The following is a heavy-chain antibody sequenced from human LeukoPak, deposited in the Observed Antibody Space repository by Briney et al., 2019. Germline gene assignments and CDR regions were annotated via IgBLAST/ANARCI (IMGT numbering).Heavy chain of an antibody. D-gene: IGHD1-1*01. CDR1: GFTFSSYG. V-gene: IGHV3-23*01. J-gene: IGHJ4*02. CDR3: AKYNTRSWQSDY. CDR2: ISGSGGST. Sequence: GGTLRLSCAASGFTFSSYGMRWVRQAPGKGLEWVSAISGSGGSTYYADSVKGRFTISRDNSKNTLYLQMNSLRAEDTAVYYCAKYNTRSWQSDYWGQGTLVTVSS.